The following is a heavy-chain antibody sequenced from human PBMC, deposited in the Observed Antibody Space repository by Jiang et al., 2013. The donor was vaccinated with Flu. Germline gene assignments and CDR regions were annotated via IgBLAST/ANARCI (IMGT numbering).Heavy chain of an antibody. CDR1: GFTVSSNY. CDR3: ARYKGLNRYHYYYGMDV. CDR2: IYSGGST. J-gene: IGHJ6*02. V-gene: IGHV3-53*04. D-gene: IGHD1-1*01. Sequence: LVQPGGSLRLSCAASGFTVSSNYMSWVRQAPGKGLEWVSVIYSGGSTYYADSVKGRFTISRHNSKNTLYLQMNSLRAEGTAVYYCARYKGLNRYHYYYGMDVWGQGTTVTVSS.